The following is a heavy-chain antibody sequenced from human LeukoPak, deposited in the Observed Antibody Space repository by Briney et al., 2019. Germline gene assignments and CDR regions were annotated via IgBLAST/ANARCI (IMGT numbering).Heavy chain of an antibody. J-gene: IGHJ4*02. V-gene: IGHV1-69*13. Sequence: SVKVSCKASGYTFTSYGISWVRQAPGQGLEWMGGIIPIFGTANYAQKFQGRVTITADESTSTAYMELSSLRSEDTAVYYCAKQLGYCSDGSCYFPYWGQGTLVTVSS. CDR2: IIPIFGTA. D-gene: IGHD2-15*01. CDR1: GYTFTSYG. CDR3: AKQLGYCSDGSCYFPY.